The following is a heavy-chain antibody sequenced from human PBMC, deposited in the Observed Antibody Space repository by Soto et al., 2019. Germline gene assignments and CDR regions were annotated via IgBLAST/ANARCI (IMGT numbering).Heavy chain of an antibody. CDR3: AKNWDTTSSSSSH. J-gene: IGHJ4*02. CDR2: ISGIGGST. D-gene: IGHD6-6*01. V-gene: IGHV3-23*01. Sequence: EVQLLESGGGLVQPGGSQRLSCAASGFTFTTYAMSWVRQAPGKGLEWVSAISGIGGSTYYADSVKGRFTISRDNSKNTLYLQMHSLGAEDTAVYYCAKNWDTTSSSSSHWGQGTLVTVSS. CDR1: GFTFTTYA.